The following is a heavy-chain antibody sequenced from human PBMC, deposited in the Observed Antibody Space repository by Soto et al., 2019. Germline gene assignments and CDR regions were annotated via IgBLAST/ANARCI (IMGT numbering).Heavy chain of an antibody. CDR2: ISGSGDST. CDR3: ARGLDYAADAFDI. V-gene: IGHV3-23*01. D-gene: IGHD4-17*01. J-gene: IGHJ3*02. Sequence: PGGSLRLSYAASGFTFSSYAMSWVRQAPGKGLEWVSAISGSGDSTYYADSVKGRFTISRDNSKNTLYLQMNSLRAEDTAVYYCARGLDYAADAFDIWGLGTMVTVSS. CDR1: GFTFSSYA.